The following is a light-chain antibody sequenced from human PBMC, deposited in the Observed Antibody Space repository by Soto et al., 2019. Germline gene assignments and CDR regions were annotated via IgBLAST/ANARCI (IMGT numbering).Light chain of an antibody. CDR3: QQYVTSQTT. J-gene: IGKJ3*01. CDR2: GAS. CDR1: QSVSSSY. Sequence: EIVLTQSPGTLSLSTGERAILSCRASQSVSSSYFAWYQQKPGQAPRLLIYGASSRATGIPDRFSGSGSGTDFTLTISRLEPEDFAVYYCQQYVTSQTTFGPGTKVDIK. V-gene: IGKV3-20*01.